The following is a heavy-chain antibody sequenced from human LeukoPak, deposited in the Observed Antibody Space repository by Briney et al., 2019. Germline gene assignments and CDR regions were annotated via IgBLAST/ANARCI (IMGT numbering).Heavy chain of an antibody. CDR1: GFTFSSYG. J-gene: IGHJ6*02. V-gene: IGHV3-33*03. CDR2: IWYDGSNK. D-gene: IGHD6-6*01. Sequence: GGSLRLSCAASGFTFSSYGMHWVRQAPGKGLEWVAVIWYDGSNKYYADSVKGRFTISRDNSKNTVYLQMNSLRAEDTAVYYRAKYSSSTNYYYGMDVWGQGTTVTVSS. CDR3: AKYSSSTNYYYGMDV.